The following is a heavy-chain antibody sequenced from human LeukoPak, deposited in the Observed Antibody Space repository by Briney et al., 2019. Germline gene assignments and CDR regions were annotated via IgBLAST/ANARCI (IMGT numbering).Heavy chain of an antibody. CDR3: AKFPSYDSSGHDGFDV. J-gene: IGHJ3*01. Sequence: GGSLRLSCAASGFTFKNHAMSWVRRAPGKGLEWVSATSGSGGTKFYADSVKGRFTISRDNSKDTLYLQMNSLRAEDTAIYYCAKFPSYDSSGHDGFDVWGQGTRVTVSS. CDR2: TSGSGGTK. CDR1: GFTFKNHA. D-gene: IGHD3-22*01. V-gene: IGHV3-23*01.